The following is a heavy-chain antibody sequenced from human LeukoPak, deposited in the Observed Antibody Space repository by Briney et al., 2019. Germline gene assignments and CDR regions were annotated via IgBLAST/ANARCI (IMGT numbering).Heavy chain of an antibody. Sequence: GSLRLSCAASGFTFSSYGMHWVRQAPGKGLEWVAVRSYDGSNKYYADSVKGRFTISRDNSKNTLYLQMNSLRAEDTALYYCTRESRLVGATNDAFDIWGQGTMVTVSS. D-gene: IGHD1-26*01. J-gene: IGHJ3*02. CDR1: GFTFSSYG. CDR3: TRESRLVGATNDAFDI. V-gene: IGHV3-30*03. CDR2: RSYDGSNK.